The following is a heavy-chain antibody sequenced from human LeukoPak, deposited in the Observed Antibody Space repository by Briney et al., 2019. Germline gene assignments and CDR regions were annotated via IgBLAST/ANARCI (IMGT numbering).Heavy chain of an antibody. D-gene: IGHD6-13*01. CDR3: AKYLRSRIAAAGAPDY. V-gene: IGHV3-30*02. Sequence: GGSLRLSCAASGFTFSSYGMHWVRQTPGKGLECVAFIRYDGGNQYYTDSVKGRFTISRDNSKNTIYLQMNSLRAEDTAVYYCAKYLRSRIAAAGAPDYWGQGTLVTVSS. CDR1: GFTFSSYG. J-gene: IGHJ4*02. CDR2: IRYDGGNQ.